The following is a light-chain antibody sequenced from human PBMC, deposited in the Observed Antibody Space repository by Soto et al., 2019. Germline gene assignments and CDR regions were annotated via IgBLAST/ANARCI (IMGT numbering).Light chain of an antibody. Sequence: EIVMTQSPATQSVSPGERATLSCRASQSVSSNLAWYQQKPGQAPSLLIYGASTRATGIPARFSGSGSGTEFTLTISSLQPEDFPFYYCQQYNNWRETFGQGTHEQIK. V-gene: IGKV3-15*01. J-gene: IGKJ1*01. CDR2: GAS. CDR1: QSVSSN. CDR3: QQYNNWRET.